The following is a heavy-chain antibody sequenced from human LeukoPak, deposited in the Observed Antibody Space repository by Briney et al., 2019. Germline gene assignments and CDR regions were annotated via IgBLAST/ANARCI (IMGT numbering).Heavy chain of an antibody. CDR2: ISGSGGST. V-gene: IGHV3-23*01. J-gene: IGHJ4*02. Sequence: GGSLRLSCAASGFTSSSYAMSWVRQAPGKGLEWVSAISGSGGSTYYADSVKGRFTISRDNSKNTLYLQMNSLRAEDTAVYYCAKDHKSSGWLLYRYYFDYWGQGTLVTVSS. CDR1: GFTSSSYA. CDR3: AKDHKSSGWLLYRYYFDY. D-gene: IGHD6-19*01.